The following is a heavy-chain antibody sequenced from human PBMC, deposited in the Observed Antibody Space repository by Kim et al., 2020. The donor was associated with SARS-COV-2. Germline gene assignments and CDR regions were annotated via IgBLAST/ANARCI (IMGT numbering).Heavy chain of an antibody. J-gene: IGHJ4*02. V-gene: IGHV4-39*01. Sequence: SETLSLTCTVSGGSISSSSYYWGWIRQPPGKGLEWIGSIYYSGSTYYNPSLKSRVTISVDTSKNQFSLKLSSVTAADTAVYYCARIGPILTGYSHPIDYWGQGTLVTVSS. CDR1: GGSISSSSYY. D-gene: IGHD3-9*01. CDR3: ARIGPILTGYSHPIDY. CDR2: IYYSGST.